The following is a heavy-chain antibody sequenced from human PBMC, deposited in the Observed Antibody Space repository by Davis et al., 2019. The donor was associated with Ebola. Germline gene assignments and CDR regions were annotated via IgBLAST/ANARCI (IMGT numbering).Heavy chain of an antibody. CDR3: ARQGRYYYESSGPSFDY. D-gene: IGHD3-22*01. Sequence: PGGSLTLSCAASGFTSSSYATPRVTQAPGQLLAWVEIISYGLRNKYYADSVKGRFFISRDTAKNTLYLQMNSLRAEDTAVYYCARQGRYYYESSGPSFDYWGQGTLVTVSS. CDR2: ISYGLRNK. CDR1: GFTSSSYA. V-gene: IGHV3-30*04. J-gene: IGHJ4*02.